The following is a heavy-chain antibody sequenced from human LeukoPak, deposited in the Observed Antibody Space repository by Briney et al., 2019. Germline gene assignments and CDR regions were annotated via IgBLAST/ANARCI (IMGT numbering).Heavy chain of an antibody. CDR1: GFTFSSYA. D-gene: IGHD2-2*01. CDR2: ISYDGSNK. V-gene: IGHV3-30*04. J-gene: IGHJ4*02. CDR3: ARGYCSSTSCSSFDY. Sequence: GRSLRLSCAASGFTFSSYAMHWVRQAPGKGREWVAVISYDGSNKYYADSVKGRFTITRENSKNTLYLQMNSLRAEATAVYYCARGYCSSTSCSSFDYWGQGTLVTVSS.